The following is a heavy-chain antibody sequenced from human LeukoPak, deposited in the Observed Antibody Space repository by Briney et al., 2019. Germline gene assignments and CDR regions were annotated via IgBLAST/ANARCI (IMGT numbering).Heavy chain of an antibody. CDR1: GFTVSSNY. D-gene: IGHD6-19*01. Sequence: PGGSLRLSCTTSGFTVSSNYMSWVRQAPGKGLEWVSVIYIGGSTYYADSVKGRFIISRDNSKNTLYLQMKSLRAEDTAAYYCAKEYSSGWSTLAYYDGMDVWGQGTTVTVSS. CDR2: IYIGGST. J-gene: IGHJ6*02. CDR3: AKEYSSGWSTLAYYDGMDV. V-gene: IGHV3-53*01.